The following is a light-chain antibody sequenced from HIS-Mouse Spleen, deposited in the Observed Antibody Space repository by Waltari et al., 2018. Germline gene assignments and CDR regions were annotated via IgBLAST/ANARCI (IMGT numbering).Light chain of an antibody. CDR1: SSNIGNNY. J-gene: IGLJ3*02. CDR3: GTWDSSLSAWV. CDR2: DNN. V-gene: IGLV1-51*01. Sequence: QSVLTQPPSVSAAPGQKVTISCSGSSSNIGNNYVSWYQQLPGTAPKLLIYDNNKRTSGIPDRFSGSKSGTSATLGITGRQTGDEADYYCGTWDSSLSAWVFGGGTKLTVL.